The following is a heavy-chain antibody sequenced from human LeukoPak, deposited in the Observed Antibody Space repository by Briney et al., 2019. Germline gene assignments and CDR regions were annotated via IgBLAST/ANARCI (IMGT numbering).Heavy chain of an antibody. CDR1: GFTVNSNY. Sequence: GGSLRLSCAASGFTVNSNYMSWVRQAPGKGLEWVSVIDTGGSTYYADSVKGRFTISRDNAKNTLYLQMNSLRAEDTAVYYCASSGSYWGQGTLVTVSS. J-gene: IGHJ4*02. CDR2: IDTGGST. D-gene: IGHD1-26*01. V-gene: IGHV3-66*01. CDR3: ASSGSY.